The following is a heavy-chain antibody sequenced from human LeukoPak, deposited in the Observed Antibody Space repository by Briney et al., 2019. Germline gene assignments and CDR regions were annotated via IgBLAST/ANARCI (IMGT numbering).Heavy chain of an antibody. D-gene: IGHD3-10*01. J-gene: IGHJ4*02. CDR2: IYYSGNT. CDR1: GDSISSTSGTYY. CDR3: ARQDYGSATYCLY. Sequence: PSETLSLTCTVSGDSISSTSGTYYWDWIRQPPGKGLEWIGTIYYSGNTYNNPSFTRRLTISVDTSKNQFSLKLSSVTAADTAVYYCARQDYGSATYCLYWGQGTLVTVSS. V-gene: IGHV4-39*01.